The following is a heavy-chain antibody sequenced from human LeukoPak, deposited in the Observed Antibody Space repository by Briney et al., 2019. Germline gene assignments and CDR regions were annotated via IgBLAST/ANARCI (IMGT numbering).Heavy chain of an antibody. J-gene: IGHJ5*02. Sequence: GGSLRLSCAASGFTFTSYAMHWVRQAPGKGLEWVTVISYDGNNEYYADSVKGRFTISRDNSKNTVYLQMNSLSAEDTAVYYCARDAEYCSSTSCYLSALMSWGQGTLVTVSS. V-gene: IGHV3-30-3*01. CDR3: ARDAEYCSSTSCYLSALMS. CDR2: ISYDGNNE. CDR1: GFTFTSYA. D-gene: IGHD2-2*01.